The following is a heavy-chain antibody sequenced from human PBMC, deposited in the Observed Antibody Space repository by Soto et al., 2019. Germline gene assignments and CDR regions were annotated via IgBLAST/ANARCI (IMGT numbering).Heavy chain of an antibody. D-gene: IGHD2-8*02. V-gene: IGHV1-3*01. J-gene: IGHJ6*02. CDR1: GYTFTRYA. CDR2: INAGNGNT. Sequence: QVQLVQSGAEVKKPGASVKVSCKASGYTFTRYAMHWVRQAPGQRLAWMGWINAGNGNTKYSQKFQGRVTIIRDTSASTAYRELSSLRSEDTAVYYCARGGGVGFGDYTTGGMDVWGQGTTVTVSS. CDR3: ARGGGVGFGDYTTGGMDV.